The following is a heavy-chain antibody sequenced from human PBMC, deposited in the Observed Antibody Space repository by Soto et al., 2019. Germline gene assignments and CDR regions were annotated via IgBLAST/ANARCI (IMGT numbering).Heavy chain of an antibody. D-gene: IGHD5-12*01. CDR2: SIPIFGTA. V-gene: IGHV1-69*13. J-gene: IGHJ6*02. CDR3: ARGRGYSGDDHYYYFDMDV. CDR1: GGTFNNYP. Sequence: SVKVSCKASGGTFNNYPITWVRQAPGEGLEWMGGSIPIFGTANYAQKFQGRVTISVDESTSTAYMELSSLRSEDTAVYYCARGRGYSGDDHYYYFDMDVWGQGTTVTV.